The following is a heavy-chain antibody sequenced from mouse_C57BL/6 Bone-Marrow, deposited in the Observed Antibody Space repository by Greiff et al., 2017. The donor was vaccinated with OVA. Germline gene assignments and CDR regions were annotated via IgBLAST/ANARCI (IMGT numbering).Heavy chain of an antibody. Sequence: VQLQQSGPELVKPGASVKISCKASGYSFTDYNINWVKQSNGKSLEWIGVINPNYGTTSYNQKCKGKAKLTVDQSSSTAYMQLNSLTSEDSAVYYGARYSYYYGSSYVYYAMDYWGQGTSVTVSS. V-gene: IGHV1-39*01. J-gene: IGHJ4*01. CDR3: ARYSYYYGSSYVYYAMDY. CDR2: INPNYGTT. CDR1: GYSFTDYN. D-gene: IGHD1-1*01.